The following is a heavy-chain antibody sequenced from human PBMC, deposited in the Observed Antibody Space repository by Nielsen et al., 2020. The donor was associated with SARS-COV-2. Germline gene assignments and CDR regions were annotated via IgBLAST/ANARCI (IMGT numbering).Heavy chain of an antibody. J-gene: IGHJ5*02. CDR3: ARGPLTYYYGSGSYPNWFDP. Sequence: WIRQPPGKGLEWIGEINHSGSTNYNPSLKSRVTISVDTSKNQFSLKLSSVTAGDTAVYYCARGPLTYYYGSGSYPNWFDPWGQGTLVTVSS. V-gene: IGHV4-34*01. D-gene: IGHD3-10*01. CDR2: INHSGST.